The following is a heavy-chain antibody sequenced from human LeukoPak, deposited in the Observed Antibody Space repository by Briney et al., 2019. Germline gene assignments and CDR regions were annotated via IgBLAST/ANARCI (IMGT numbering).Heavy chain of an antibody. D-gene: IGHD3-9*01. CDR3: TRDPSVDYDLLSHWFDP. Sequence: SVKVSCKASGGALNSSGISWVRQAPGQGLEWMGGIISFFGAAHYIQKFQGRLTITADESTSTAYMELSSLTSEDTAVYYCTRDPSVDYDLLSHWFDPWGQGTLVTVSS. CDR2: IISFFGAA. J-gene: IGHJ5*02. CDR1: GGALNSSG. V-gene: IGHV1-69*13.